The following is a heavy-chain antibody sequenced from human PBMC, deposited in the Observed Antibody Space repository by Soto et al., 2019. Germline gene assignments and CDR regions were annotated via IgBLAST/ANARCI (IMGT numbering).Heavy chain of an antibody. CDR2: IYYSGST. V-gene: IGHV4-39*01. CDR1: GGSISSRGYY. CDR3: ATSNWFVP. J-gene: IGHJ5*02. Sequence: QLQLQESGPGLVKPSETLSLTCTVSGGSISSRGYYWGWIRQPPGKGLEWIGTIYYSGSTYYNPSRKSRVTISVDTSKIQFSLKLSSVTAADTAVYYCATSNWFVPWGQGTLVTVSS.